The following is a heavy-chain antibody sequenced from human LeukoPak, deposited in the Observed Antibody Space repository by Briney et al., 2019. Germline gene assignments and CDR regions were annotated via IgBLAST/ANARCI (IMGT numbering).Heavy chain of an antibody. CDR3: ARDRYSSSWYGDWFDP. V-gene: IGHV4-4*07. CDR1: GGSISSYY. Sequence: SESLSLTCTVSGGSISSYYWSWIRQPAGEGREWIGRIYTRGSTNYNPSRKSRVTMSVDTSKNQFSLKLSSVTAADTAVYYGARDRYSSSWYGDWFDPWGQGTLVTVSS. J-gene: IGHJ5*02. CDR2: IYTRGST. D-gene: IGHD6-13*01.